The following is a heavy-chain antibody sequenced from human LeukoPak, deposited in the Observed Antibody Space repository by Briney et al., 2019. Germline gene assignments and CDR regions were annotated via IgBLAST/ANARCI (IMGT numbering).Heavy chain of an antibody. CDR3: AKDPLITFGGVITKGRFFDY. D-gene: IGHD3-16*02. CDR2: ISGSGGST. CDR1: GFTFSSYP. J-gene: IGHJ4*02. Sequence: GGSLRLSCAASGFTFSSYPMSWVRQAPGKGLEWFSPISGSGGSTYYAASVKGRFTISRDNSKNTLYLQMNSLRAEDTAVYYCAKDPLITFGGVITKGRFFDYWGQGTLVTVSS. V-gene: IGHV3-23*01.